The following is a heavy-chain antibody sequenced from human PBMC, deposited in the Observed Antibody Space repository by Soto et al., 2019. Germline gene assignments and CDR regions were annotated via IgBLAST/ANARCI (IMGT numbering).Heavy chain of an antibody. J-gene: IGHJ5*02. V-gene: IGHV3-11*01. CDR2: ISSSGTSI. Sequence: QVQLVESGGALVKPGGSLRLSCAASGFTFRDYYMTWIRQAPGKGLEWISYISSSGTSIYYADSVKGRFTISRDNAKNSLYLQMNSLRAEDPAVYYCARAGWQLLAWSDPWGQGTRVTVSS. CDR3: ARAGWQLLAWSDP. CDR1: GFTFRDYY. D-gene: IGHD2-15*01.